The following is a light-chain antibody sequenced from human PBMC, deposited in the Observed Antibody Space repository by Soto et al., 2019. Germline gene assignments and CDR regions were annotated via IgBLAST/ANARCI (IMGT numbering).Light chain of an antibody. CDR1: QGISSY. CDR3: QQYNTYSWA. J-gene: IGKJ1*01. CDR2: AAS. Sequence: AIRMTQSPSSLSASTGDRVTITCRASQGISSYLAWYQQKPGKAPKLLIYAASTLQSGVPSRFSASGSGTDFTLTISSLEAEDFATYYCQQYNTYSWAFGQGTRWIS. V-gene: IGKV1-8*01.